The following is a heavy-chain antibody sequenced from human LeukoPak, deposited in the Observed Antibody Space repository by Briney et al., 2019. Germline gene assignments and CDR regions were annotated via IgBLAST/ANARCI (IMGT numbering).Heavy chain of an antibody. V-gene: IGHV1-46*01. D-gene: IGHD6-13*01. CDR2: INPSGGST. Sequence: ASVKVSCKASGYTFTNYFMHWVRQAPGQGRVWMGIINPSGGSTSYAQKFQGRVTMTRDTSISTAYMELNRLRSDDTAVYYCARDVQQLANYYYYGLDVWGQGTTVTVSS. J-gene: IGHJ6*02. CDR3: ARDVQQLANYYYYGLDV. CDR1: GYTFTNYF.